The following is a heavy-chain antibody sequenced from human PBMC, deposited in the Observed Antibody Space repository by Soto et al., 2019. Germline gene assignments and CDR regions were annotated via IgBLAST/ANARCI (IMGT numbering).Heavy chain of an antibody. Sequence: SETLSLTCTVSGGSISSYYWSWIRQPPGKGLEWIGYIYYSGSTNYNPSLKSRVTISVDTSKNQFSLKLSSVTAADTAAYYCARTDNYYYDSSGPDAFDIWGQGTMVTVSS. CDR1: GGSISSYY. V-gene: IGHV4-59*08. CDR2: IYYSGST. J-gene: IGHJ3*02. CDR3: ARTDNYYYDSSGPDAFDI. D-gene: IGHD3-22*01.